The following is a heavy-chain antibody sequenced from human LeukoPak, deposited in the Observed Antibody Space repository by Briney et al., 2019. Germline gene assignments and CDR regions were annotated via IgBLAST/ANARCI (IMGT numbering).Heavy chain of an antibody. CDR1: GFTVSNKY. J-gene: IGHJ4*02. Sequence: PGGSLRLSCAASGFTVSNKYMTWVRQAPGKGLEWVSLIYSDGRTYYQDSVKGRCTISRDNSKNTLYLQINSLRAEDTAVYYCAKGRDSGSYYGRFDYWGQGTLVTVSS. V-gene: IGHV3-53*01. D-gene: IGHD1-26*01. CDR3: AKGRDSGSYYGRFDY. CDR2: IYSDGRT.